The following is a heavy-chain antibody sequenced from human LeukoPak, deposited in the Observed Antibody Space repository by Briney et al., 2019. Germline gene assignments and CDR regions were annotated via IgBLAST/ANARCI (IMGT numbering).Heavy chain of an antibody. J-gene: IGHJ6*03. CDR3: ARRGPGYYYMDV. D-gene: IGHD1-14*01. CDR1: GLTFSSYS. Sequence: PGGSLRLSCAASGLTFSSYSMNWVRQAPGKGLKWVSYISSSSSTIYYADSVKGRFTISRDNAKNSLYLQMNSLRAEDTAVYYCARRGPGYYYMDVWGKGTTVTVSS. CDR2: ISSSSSTI. V-gene: IGHV3-48*01.